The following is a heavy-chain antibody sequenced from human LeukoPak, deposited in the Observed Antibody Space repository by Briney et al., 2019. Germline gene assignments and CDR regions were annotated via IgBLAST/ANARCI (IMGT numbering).Heavy chain of an antibody. CDR2: IYPGDSDT. Sequence: GESLKISCRGSGYSFTNHYIGWGRLLPGKGLEGRVIIYPGDSDTRYSPSIQGQVTISADKSISTAYLQWSSLKASDTAMYYCARRGYGSGNYYYPNWGQGTLVTVSS. J-gene: IGHJ4*02. CDR1: GYSFTNHY. D-gene: IGHD3-10*01. V-gene: IGHV5-51*01. CDR3: ARRGYGSGNYYYPN.